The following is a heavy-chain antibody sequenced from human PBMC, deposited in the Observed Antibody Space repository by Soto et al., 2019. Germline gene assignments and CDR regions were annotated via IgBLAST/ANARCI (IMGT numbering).Heavy chain of an antibody. CDR1: GGSFSGYY. CDR3: WAIGITGTTGDY. D-gene: IGHD1-7*01. Sequence: SETLSLTCAVYGGSFSGYYWSWIRQPPGKGLEWIREINHSGSTNYNLSLKSRVTISVDTSKNQFSLKLSSVTAAYTAVYYCWAIGITGTTGDYWGQGTLVTVS. V-gene: IGHV4-34*01. CDR2: INHSGST. J-gene: IGHJ4*02.